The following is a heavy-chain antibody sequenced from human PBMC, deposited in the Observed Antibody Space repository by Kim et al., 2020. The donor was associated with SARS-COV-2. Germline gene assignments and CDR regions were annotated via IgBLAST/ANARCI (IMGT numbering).Heavy chain of an antibody. V-gene: IGHV1-18*01. J-gene: IGHJ4*02. Sequence: YAQKLQGRVTMTTDTSTSTAYMELRSLRSDDTAVYYCARKELWPPSPLDYWGQGTLVTVSS. CDR3: ARKELWPPSPLDY. D-gene: IGHD5-18*01.